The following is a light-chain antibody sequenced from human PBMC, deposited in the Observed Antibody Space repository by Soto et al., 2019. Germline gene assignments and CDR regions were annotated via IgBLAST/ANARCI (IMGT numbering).Light chain of an antibody. J-gene: IGKJ4*01. CDR2: SAS. V-gene: IGKV3-11*01. CDR1: QSVSVN. Sequence: EVVLTQSPATLSLSPGESATLSCRASQSVSVNFAWYQQKPGQAPRPLIYSASDRAPGIPARFSGRGSGTYFTLTISSLEPEDFAVYYCQERNRWPRGTFGGGTKVDIK. CDR3: QERNRWPRGT.